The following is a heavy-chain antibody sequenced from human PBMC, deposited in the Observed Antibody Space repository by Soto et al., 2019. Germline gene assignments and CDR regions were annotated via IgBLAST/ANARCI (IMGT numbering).Heavy chain of an antibody. CDR3: ARDPVAAAQHNYHYYGMDV. CDR1: GDSVSSNSAA. Sequence: SQTLSLTCAISGDSVSSNSAAWNWIRQSPSRGLEWLGRTYYRSKWYNDYAVSVKSRITINPDTSKNQFSLQLNSVTPEDTAVYYCARDPVAAAQHNYHYYGMDVWGQGTTVTVSS. J-gene: IGHJ6*02. V-gene: IGHV6-1*01. CDR2: TYYRSKWYN. D-gene: IGHD6-13*01.